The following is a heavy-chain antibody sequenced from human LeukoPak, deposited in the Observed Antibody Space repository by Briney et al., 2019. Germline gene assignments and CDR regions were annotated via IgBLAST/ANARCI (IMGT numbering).Heavy chain of an antibody. J-gene: IGHJ3*02. D-gene: IGHD1-1*01. CDR3: ARGTTNAFDI. V-gene: IGHV3-7*04. CDR1: GFTFSSYW. Sequence: GGSLRLSCAASGFTFSSYWMNWVRQAPGKGLEWVANIKQDDSDTHYVGSLKGRFTISRDNAENSLFLQMNSLRVEDTAVYYCARGTTNAFDIWGQGTMVTVSS. CDR2: IKQDDSDT.